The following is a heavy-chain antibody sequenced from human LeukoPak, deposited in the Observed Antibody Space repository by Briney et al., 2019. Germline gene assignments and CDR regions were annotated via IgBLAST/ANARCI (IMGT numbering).Heavy chain of an antibody. CDR1: GFTFNNYG. J-gene: IGHJ4*02. CDR3: AKGPLRGTAAAIDY. D-gene: IGHD2-2*01. Sequence: QPGKSLRLSCAASGFTFNNYGMHWVRQAPGKGLEWVAVISYDGRNKHYPDSVKGRFTISRDISTDTLRLQMDSLRTEDTAVYYCAKGPLRGTAAAIDYWGQGTLVTVSS. CDR2: ISYDGRNK. V-gene: IGHV3-30*18.